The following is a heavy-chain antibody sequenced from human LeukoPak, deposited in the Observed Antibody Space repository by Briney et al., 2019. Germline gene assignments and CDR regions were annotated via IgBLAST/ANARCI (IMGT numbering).Heavy chain of an antibody. CDR2: ISGSGGST. D-gene: IGHD3-10*01. V-gene: IGHV3-23*01. CDR1: GFTFSSYG. J-gene: IGHJ4*02. CDR3: AKEEGYYYGSGSYSPSHDY. Sequence: PGGSLRLSCAASGFTFSSYGMSWVRQAPGKGLEWVSAISGSGGSTYYADSVKGRFTISRDNSKNTLYLQMNSLRAEDTAVYYCAKEEGYYYGSGSYSPSHDYWGQGTLVTVSS.